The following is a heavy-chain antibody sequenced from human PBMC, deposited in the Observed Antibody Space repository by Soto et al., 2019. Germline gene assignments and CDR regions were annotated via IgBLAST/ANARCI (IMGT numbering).Heavy chain of an antibody. V-gene: IGHV3-23*01. J-gene: IGHJ4*02. CDR1: GLTFSSYA. Sequence: PGGSLRLSCAASGLTFSSYAMSWVRQAPGKGLEWVSAISGSGGSTYYADSVKGRFTISRDNSKNTLYLQMNSLRAEDTAVYYCAKDLIDGPTGYDYWGQGTLVTVSS. CDR3: AKDLIDGPTGYDY. D-gene: IGHD6-25*01. CDR2: ISGSGGST.